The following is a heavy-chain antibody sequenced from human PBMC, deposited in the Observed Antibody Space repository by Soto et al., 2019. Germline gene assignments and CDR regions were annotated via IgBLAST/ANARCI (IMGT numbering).Heavy chain of an antibody. CDR2: IYWDDDK. D-gene: IGHD6-25*01. J-gene: IGHJ5*02. Sequence: SGPTLVNPTQTLTLTCTFSGFSLSTNGVGVGWIRQPPGKALEWLGFIYWDDDKRYSPSLNSRLTITKDTSKNQVVLTMTSMDPVDTATYYCAHRRPYSGGWNEGWFDPWGQGTLVTVSS. CDR3: AHRRPYSGGWNEGWFDP. V-gene: IGHV2-5*02. CDR1: GFSLSTNGVG.